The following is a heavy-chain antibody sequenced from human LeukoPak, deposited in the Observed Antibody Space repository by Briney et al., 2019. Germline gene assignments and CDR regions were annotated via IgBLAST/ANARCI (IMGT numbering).Heavy chain of an antibody. CDR1: GIPFSDFY. J-gene: IGHJ4*02. Sequence: PGGSLRLSRVVAGIPFSDFYMNWIRQAPGKGLEWISYISSSSSYTDYAESVKGRFTISRDNAKSALYLQMNDLRVEDTAVYYWAAGTAADYWGQGTLVIVSS. V-gene: IGHV3-11*03. CDR2: ISSSSSYT. CDR3: AAGTAADY. D-gene: IGHD6-25*01.